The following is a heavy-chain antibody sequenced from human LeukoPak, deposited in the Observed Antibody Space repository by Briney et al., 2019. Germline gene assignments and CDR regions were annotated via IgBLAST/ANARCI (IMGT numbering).Heavy chain of an antibody. Sequence: PSETLSLTCTVPGGSISSYYWSWIRQPPGKRLEWIGHIYYSGSTNYNPSLKSRVTISVDTSKNQFSLKLSSVTAADTAVYYCASRSSIWSGYQDTLYYFDFWGQGTLVTVSS. CDR2: IYYSGST. J-gene: IGHJ4*02. CDR3: ASRSSIWSGYQDTLYYFDF. CDR1: GGSISSYY. V-gene: IGHV4-59*01. D-gene: IGHD3-3*01.